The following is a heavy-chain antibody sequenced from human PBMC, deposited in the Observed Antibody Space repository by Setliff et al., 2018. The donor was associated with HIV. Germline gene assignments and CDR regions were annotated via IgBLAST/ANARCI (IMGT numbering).Heavy chain of an antibody. Sequence: ASVNVSCKTSGFTFTGYYIHWVRQAPGQGLEWMGWINPKSDGTNYAQKFQGWITMTRDTSISTAYMELSRLRSDDTAVYYCARGMDYYDTSGYYQYYFDYWGQGTLVTVSS. V-gene: IGHV1-2*04. D-gene: IGHD3-22*01. CDR2: INPKSDGT. J-gene: IGHJ4*02. CDR1: GFTFTGYY. CDR3: ARGMDYYDTSGYYQYYFDY.